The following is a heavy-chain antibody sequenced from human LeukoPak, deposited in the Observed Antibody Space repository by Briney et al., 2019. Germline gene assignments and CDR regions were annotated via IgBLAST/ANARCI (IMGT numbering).Heavy chain of an antibody. V-gene: IGHV3-66*01. CDR2: IYSGGST. CDR3: ARAPYSSSWYLDY. J-gene: IGHJ4*02. Sequence: GGSLRLSCAASGFTVSSSYMTWVRQAPGKGLEWVSVIYSGGSTHYAGSVKGRFTISRDNSKNTVYLQMNSLRAEDTAVYHCARAPYSSSWYLDYWGQGTLVTVSS. D-gene: IGHD6-13*01. CDR1: GFTVSSSY.